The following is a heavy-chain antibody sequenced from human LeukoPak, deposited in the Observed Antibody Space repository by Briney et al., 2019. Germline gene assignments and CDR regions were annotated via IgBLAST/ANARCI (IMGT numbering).Heavy chain of an antibody. J-gene: IGHJ4*02. CDR1: GFTFSIYN. CDR2: ISSSSGYL. Sequence: TGGSLRLSCTASGFTFSIYNMNWVRQAPGKGLEWVALISSSSGYLCYTDSVKGRFTISRDNAKNSLYLQMNSLRAEDTAVYYCARGSEWEPLYYFDYWGQGNLVTVSS. CDR3: ARGSEWEPLYYFDY. V-gene: IGHV3-21*01. D-gene: IGHD1-26*01.